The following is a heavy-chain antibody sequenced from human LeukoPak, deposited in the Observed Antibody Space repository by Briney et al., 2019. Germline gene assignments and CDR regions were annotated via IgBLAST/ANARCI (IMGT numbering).Heavy chain of an antibody. D-gene: IGHD2-2*01. CDR2: ISSSGAYI. V-gene: IGHV3-21*01. CDR1: GFSFSSFT. J-gene: IGHJ4*02. CDR3: ANYCSASTCYGVEGY. Sequence: GGSLRLSCAASGFSFSSFTMNWVRQAPGKGPEWVSSISSSGAYIYYADSVKGRFTISRDNARNSLYLQMNSLRAGDTAIYYCANYCSASTCYGVEGYWGQGTLVTVSS.